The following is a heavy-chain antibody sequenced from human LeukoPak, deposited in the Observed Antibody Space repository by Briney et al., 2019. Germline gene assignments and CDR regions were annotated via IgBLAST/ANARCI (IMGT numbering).Heavy chain of an antibody. CDR1: GLTFNNYA. J-gene: IGHJ4*02. CDR3: ARQLGYCSDGSCYFDY. D-gene: IGHD2-15*01. V-gene: IGHV3-23*01. Sequence: GGSLRLSCAASGLTFNNYAMSWVRQAPGRGLEWVSAISTSGDSTYSADSVMGRFTISRDNSKNTLHLQMNSLRPEDTAVYHCARQLGYCSDGSCYFDYWGQGTLVTVSS. CDR2: ISTSGDST.